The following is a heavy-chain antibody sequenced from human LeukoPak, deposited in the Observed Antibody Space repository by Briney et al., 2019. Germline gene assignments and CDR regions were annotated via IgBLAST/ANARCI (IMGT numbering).Heavy chain of an antibody. D-gene: IGHD6-6*01. CDR1: GGSFSGYY. V-gene: IGHV4-34*01. J-gene: IGHJ4*02. Sequence: PSETLSLTCAVYGGSFSGYYWSWIRQPPGKGLEWIGEINHSGSTNYNPSLKSRVTISVDTSKNQFSLKLSSVTAADTAVYYCARSQLVSFDYWGQGTLVTVSS. CDR2: INHSGST. CDR3: ARSQLVSFDY.